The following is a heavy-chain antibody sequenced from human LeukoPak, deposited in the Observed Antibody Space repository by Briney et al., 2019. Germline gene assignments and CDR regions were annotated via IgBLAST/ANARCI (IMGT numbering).Heavy chain of an antibody. CDR3: ARDSEAYYDSSGSLNWFDP. Sequence: ASVKVSCKASGYTFTSYGISWVRQAPGQGLEWMGWISAYNGNTNYAQKLQGRVTMTTDTSTSTAYMELRSLRSDDTAVCYCARDSEAYYDSSGSLNWFDPWGQGTLVTVSS. J-gene: IGHJ5*02. D-gene: IGHD3-22*01. CDR1: GYTFTSYG. V-gene: IGHV1-18*01. CDR2: ISAYNGNT.